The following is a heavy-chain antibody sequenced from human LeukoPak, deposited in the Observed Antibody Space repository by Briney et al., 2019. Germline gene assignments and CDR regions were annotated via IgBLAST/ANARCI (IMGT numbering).Heavy chain of an antibody. J-gene: IGHJ4*02. D-gene: IGHD3-10*01. Sequence: GGSLRLSCTASGFSFSGHWMHWARQLPGKGLVWVSRISPTGSTTSYADSVKGRFTVSRDNAKNTLYLQMNSLRAEDTAVYYCAKGKDPYYYGSGSFDYWGQGTLVTVSS. CDR1: GFSFSGHW. CDR2: ISPTGSTT. CDR3: AKGKDPYYYGSGSFDY. V-gene: IGHV3-74*01.